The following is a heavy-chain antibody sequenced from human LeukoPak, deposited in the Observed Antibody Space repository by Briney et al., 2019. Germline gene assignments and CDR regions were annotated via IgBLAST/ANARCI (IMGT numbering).Heavy chain of an antibody. CDR3: ARQFLDYGGEGNSDVGSALDY. CDR1: GGTFSSYA. CDR2: IIPILGIA. D-gene: IGHD4-23*01. J-gene: IGHJ4*02. V-gene: IGHV1-69*04. Sequence: GASVKVSCKASGGTFSSYAISWVRQAPGQGLEWMGRIIPILGIANYAQKFQGRVTITADKSTSTAYMELSSLRSEDTAVYYCARQFLDYGGEGNSDVGSALDYWGQGTLVTVSS.